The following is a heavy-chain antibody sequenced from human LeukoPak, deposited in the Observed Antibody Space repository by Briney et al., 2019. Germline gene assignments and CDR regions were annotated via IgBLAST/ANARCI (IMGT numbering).Heavy chain of an antibody. J-gene: IGHJ4*02. CDR1: GGSISSYY. CDR2: IYYSGST. D-gene: IGHD6-6*01. CDR3: ARDLGGSSPYFDY. V-gene: IGHV4-39*07. Sequence: PSETLSLTCTVSGGSISSYYWGWIRQPPGKGLEWIGSIYYSGSTYYNPSLKSRVTISVDTSKNQFSLKLSSVTAADTAVYYCARDLGGSSPYFDYWGQGTLVTVSS.